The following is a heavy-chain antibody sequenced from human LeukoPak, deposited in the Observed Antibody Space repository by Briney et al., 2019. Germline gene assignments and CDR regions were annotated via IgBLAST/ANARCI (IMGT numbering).Heavy chain of an antibody. Sequence: GGSLRLSCAASGFTFSSYWMHWVRHAPGKGLVWVSRINTDGSGTDYADSVKGRFTISRDNAENTLYLQMSSLRAEDTAVYYCARILYYKIGRSTVTFASEIDYWGQGALVTVSS. CDR2: INTDGSGT. CDR3: ARILYYKIGRSTVTFASEIDY. V-gene: IGHV3-74*01. J-gene: IGHJ4*02. D-gene: IGHD4-11*01. CDR1: GFTFSSYW.